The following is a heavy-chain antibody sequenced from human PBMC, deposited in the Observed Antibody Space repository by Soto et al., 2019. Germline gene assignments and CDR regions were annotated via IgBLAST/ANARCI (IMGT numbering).Heavy chain of an antibody. CDR3: ARAAIPGSSWSFWFAP. Sequence: GASVNVSCKYSGGTFISHAINCVRQAPGQGLEWMGGIIPLFGTTNYAQKFKGRVTISADESTSTAYMELSSLTSEDTAVYYWARAAIPGSSWSFWFAPWGQGTLVTVPQ. CDR1: GGTFISHA. V-gene: IGHV1-69*13. J-gene: IGHJ5*02. CDR2: IIPLFGTT. D-gene: IGHD6-13*01.